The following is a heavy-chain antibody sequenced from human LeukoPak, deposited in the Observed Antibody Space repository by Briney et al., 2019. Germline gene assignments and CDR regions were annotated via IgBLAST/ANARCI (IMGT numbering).Heavy chain of an antibody. J-gene: IGHJ5*02. CDR2: INPNSGGT. CDR1: GYTFTGYY. D-gene: IGHD2-15*01. Sequence: GASVKVSCKAAGYTFTGYYMFWVRQAPGQGLEWVGWINPNSGGTNYAQKFQGRVTITRDTSISTAYMELSRLRSDDPAVYYCARGYCSGGSCYSVENWFDPWGQGTLVTVSS. V-gene: IGHV1-2*02. CDR3: ARGYCSGGSCYSVENWFDP.